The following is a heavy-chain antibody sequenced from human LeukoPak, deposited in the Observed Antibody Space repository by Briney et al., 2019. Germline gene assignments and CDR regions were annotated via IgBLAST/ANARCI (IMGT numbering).Heavy chain of an antibody. Sequence: PSETLSLTCAVSGYSISSGYYWGWIRQPPGKGLEWIGSMHHSGKAYYNPSLRSRVTTSLDTSKNQLSVNLISVTAADTAVYYCAREWYCSSTSCHYYFEYWGQGTLVTVSS. CDR1: GYSISSGYY. J-gene: IGHJ4*02. D-gene: IGHD2-2*01. V-gene: IGHV4-38-2*02. CDR3: AREWYCSSTSCHYYFEY. CDR2: MHHSGKA.